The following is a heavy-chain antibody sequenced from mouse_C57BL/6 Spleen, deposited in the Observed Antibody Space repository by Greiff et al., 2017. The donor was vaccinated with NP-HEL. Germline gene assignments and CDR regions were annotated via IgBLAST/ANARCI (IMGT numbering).Heavy chain of an antibody. CDR2: IDPETGGT. V-gene: IGHV1-15*01. J-gene: IGHJ2*01. D-gene: IGHD1-1*01. CDR3: TRRNYGSRGYFDS. Sequence: QVQLQQSGAELVRPGASVTLSCKASGYTFTDYEMHWVKQTPVHGLEWIGAIDPETGGTAYNQKFKGKAILTADKSSSTAYMELRSLTSEDSAVYYCTRRNYGSRGYFDSWGQGTTLPVSS. CDR1: GYTFTDYE.